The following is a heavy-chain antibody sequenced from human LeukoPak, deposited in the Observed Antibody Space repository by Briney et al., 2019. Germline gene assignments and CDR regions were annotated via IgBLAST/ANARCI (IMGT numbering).Heavy chain of an antibody. D-gene: IGHD7-27*01. V-gene: IGHV3-23*01. J-gene: IGHJ4*02. CDR3: VRTPPNWGFDY. Sequence: GGSLRLSCAASGFTFGSYAMSWVRQAPGEGLEWVSTISGSDGHTSYADSVKGRFTISRDNSKNTLWLQMNSLRAEDTAIYYCVRTPPNWGFDYWGQGTLVTVSS. CDR1: GFTFGSYA. CDR2: ISGSDGHT.